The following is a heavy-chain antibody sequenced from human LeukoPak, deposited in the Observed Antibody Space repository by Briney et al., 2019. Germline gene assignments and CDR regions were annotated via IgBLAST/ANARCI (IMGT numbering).Heavy chain of an antibody. D-gene: IGHD3-22*01. V-gene: IGHV4-34*01. Sequence: SETLSLTCAVYGGSFSGYYWSWIRQPPGKGLEWIGEINHSGSTNYNPSLKSRVTISVDTSKNQFSLKLSSVTAADTAVYYCAREYGIYGSSGYVDYWGQGTLVTVSS. J-gene: IGHJ4*02. CDR1: GGSFSGYY. CDR2: INHSGST. CDR3: AREYGIYGSSGYVDY.